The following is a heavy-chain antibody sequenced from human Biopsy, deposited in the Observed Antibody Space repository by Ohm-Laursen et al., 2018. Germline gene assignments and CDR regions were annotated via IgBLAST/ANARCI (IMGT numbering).Heavy chain of an antibody. J-gene: IGHJ6*02. Sequence: TQTLTLTSTVSGLSLSSSGVSVSWIRQPPGKALEWLARIDWDDAKFYNGSLKTRLTISKDTSENHVVLTLSDVDPVDTATYYCARIPILVVPAAIVYRHRRHLQGLDVWGQGTTVIVSS. D-gene: IGHD2-2*02. V-gene: IGHV2-70*16. CDR3: ARIPILVVPAAIVYRHRRHLQGLDV. CDR2: IDWDDAK. CDR1: GLSLSSSGVS.